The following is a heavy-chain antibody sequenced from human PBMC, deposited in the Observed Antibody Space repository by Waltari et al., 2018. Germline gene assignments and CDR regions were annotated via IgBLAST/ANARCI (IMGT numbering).Heavy chain of an antibody. CDR1: GFPFSSYW. D-gene: IGHD1-26*01. V-gene: IGHV3-7*04. Sequence: EVQLVESGGGLVQPGGSLRLSCAASGFPFSSYWMTWVRQAPGKGLWGGANIKHDGSEKYYVDSVKCRFTIARDNAKNSLFLQMNSLRAEDTAVYYCAREGGNYGYWGQGTLVTVSS. J-gene: IGHJ4*02. CDR2: IKHDGSEK. CDR3: AREGGNYGY.